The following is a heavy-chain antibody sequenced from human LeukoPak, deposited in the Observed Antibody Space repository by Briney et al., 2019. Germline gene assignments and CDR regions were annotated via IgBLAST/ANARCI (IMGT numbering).Heavy chain of an antibody. J-gene: IGHJ5*02. Sequence: GASVKVSCKASGYTFTSYYIFWVRQAPGQGLEWMGIINPSGGSTSYAQKFQGRVTMTRDMSTSTDYMELSSLRSEDTAVYYCARDNSVEDTAWWFDPWGQGTLVTVSS. CDR3: ARDNSVEDTAWWFDP. D-gene: IGHD4-23*01. V-gene: IGHV1-46*01. CDR2: INPSGGST. CDR1: GYTFTSYY.